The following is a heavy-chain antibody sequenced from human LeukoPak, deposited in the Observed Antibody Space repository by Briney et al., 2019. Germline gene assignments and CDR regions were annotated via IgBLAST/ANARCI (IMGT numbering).Heavy chain of an antibody. CDR3: AKVRPGLGYFDY. CDR1: GFTFSSYA. V-gene: IGHV3-23*01. J-gene: IGHJ4*02. Sequence: GGSLRLSCAASGFTFSSYAMSWVRQAPGKWLEWVSGISGGGGSTYYADSVKGWFTISRDNSKNTLYLQMNSLRAENTALYYCAKVRPGLGYFDYWGQGTLVTVSS. CDR2: ISGGGGST.